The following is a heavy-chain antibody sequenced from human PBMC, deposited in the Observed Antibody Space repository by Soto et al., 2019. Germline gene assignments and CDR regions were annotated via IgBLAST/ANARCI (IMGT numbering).Heavy chain of an antibody. J-gene: IGHJ4*02. CDR2: IWYDGSKK. CDR3: VRDPATVTSYFDY. D-gene: IGHD4-17*01. V-gene: IGHV3-33*01. Sequence: GGSLRLSCAAFGFTLSSYGMHWVRQAPGKGLEWVAVIWYDGSKKYYADSVKGRFIIFKDNSKLDLQMNSLRVEDTAVYYCVRDPATVTSYFDYWGLGTLVTVSS. CDR1: GFTLSSYG.